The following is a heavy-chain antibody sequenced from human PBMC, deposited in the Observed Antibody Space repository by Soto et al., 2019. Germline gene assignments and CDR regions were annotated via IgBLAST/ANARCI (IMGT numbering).Heavy chain of an antibody. CDR1: GYTFTIYD. D-gene: IGHD3-22*01. V-gene: IGHV1-8*01. CDR2: MNPNSGNT. J-gene: IGHJ4*02. CDR3: ARGYHDSSGYRIFDY. Sequence: ASVKVSCKASGYTFTIYDINWVRQATGQGLEWMGWMNPNSGNTGYAQKFQGRVTMTRNTSISTAYMELSSLRSEDTAVYYCARGYHDSSGYRIFDYWGQGTPVTVSS.